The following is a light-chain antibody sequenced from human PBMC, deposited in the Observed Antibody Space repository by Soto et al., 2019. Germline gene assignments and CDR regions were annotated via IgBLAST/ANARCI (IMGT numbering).Light chain of an antibody. V-gene: IGKV3-15*01. Sequence: ETVLIQSPGTLSLSPGERATLSCRASQSVTTNLAWYQQKPGQAPRLLIYGTSTRATGIPARFSGSGSGTEFTLTISSLKSEDFSVYYCQQYNNWPLTFGVGAK. CDR1: QSVTTN. CDR3: QQYNNWPLT. J-gene: IGKJ4*01. CDR2: GTS.